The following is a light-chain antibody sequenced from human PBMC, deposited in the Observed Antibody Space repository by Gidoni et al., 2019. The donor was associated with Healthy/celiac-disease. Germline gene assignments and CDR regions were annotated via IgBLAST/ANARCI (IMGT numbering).Light chain of an antibody. Sequence: YVLTQPPSVSVAQGKKARITCGGNTVGSKSVHWYQHKPGQAPWRFVEADIARPSGIAGRFSVSNSGNTATLTISRFEAGDDADYYCQVWDSSSEHPVFGGGTKLTGL. J-gene: IGLJ2*01. CDR2: ADI. CDR3: QVWDSSSEHPV. CDR1: TVGSKS. V-gene: IGLV3-21*03.